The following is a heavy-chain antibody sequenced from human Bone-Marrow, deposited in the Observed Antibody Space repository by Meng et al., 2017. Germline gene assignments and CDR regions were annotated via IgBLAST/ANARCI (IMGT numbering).Heavy chain of an antibody. J-gene: IGHJ4*02. CDR2: INPSGGST. V-gene: IGHV1-46*01. Sequence: ASVKVSCKAIGYTFSRYYMHWVRQAPGQGLEWMGIINPSGGSTSYAQKFQGRVTMTRDTSTSTVYMELSSLRSEDTAVYYCARYRYSSSWYFDSFDYWGQGTLVTVSS. CDR3: ARYRYSSSWYFDSFDY. CDR1: GYTFSRYY. D-gene: IGHD6-13*01.